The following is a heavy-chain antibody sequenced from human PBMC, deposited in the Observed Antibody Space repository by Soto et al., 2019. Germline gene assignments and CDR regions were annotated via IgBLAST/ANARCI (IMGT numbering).Heavy chain of an antibody. D-gene: IGHD3-10*01. CDR3: AKDGSGNYRVYGMDV. CDR1: GFTFSSYA. CDR2: ISGSGGST. V-gene: IGHV3-23*01. Sequence: LRLSCAASGFTFSSYAMSWVRQAPGKGLEWVSAISGSGGSTYYADSVKDRFTISRDNSKNTLYLQMNSLRAEDTAVYYCAKDGSGNYRVYGMDVWGQGTTVTVSS. J-gene: IGHJ6*02.